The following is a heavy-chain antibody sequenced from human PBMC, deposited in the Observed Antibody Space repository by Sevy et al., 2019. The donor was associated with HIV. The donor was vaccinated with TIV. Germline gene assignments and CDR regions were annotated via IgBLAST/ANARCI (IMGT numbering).Heavy chain of an antibody. CDR1: GLTFSIFE. CDR3: ASGDEFWRSYPLDY. V-gene: IGHV3-48*03. Sequence: GGSLRLSCAASGLTFSIFEMNWVRQAPGKGLEWVSSISSRGRTIYYADSVKARSTISRDNAKNSLYLQMNSLRAEDTDVYYCASGDEFWRSYPLDYWGRGTLVTVSS. J-gene: IGHJ4*02. CDR2: ISSRGRTI. D-gene: IGHD3-3*01.